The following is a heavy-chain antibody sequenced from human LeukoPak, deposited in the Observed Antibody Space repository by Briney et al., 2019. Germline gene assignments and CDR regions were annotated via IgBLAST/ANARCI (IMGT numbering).Heavy chain of an antibody. V-gene: IGHV3-23*01. CDR3: ARDPRGYKGYFDY. Sequence: GGSLRLSCAASGFTFSNYDMSWVRQVPGRGLEWDSTISSRGDSTYDADSVKGRFTISRDNSKNTLYLQMNSLRAEDTAVYYCARDPRGYKGYFDYWGQGTLVTVSS. CDR2: ISSRGDST. CDR1: GFTFSNYD. D-gene: IGHD5-12*01. J-gene: IGHJ4*02.